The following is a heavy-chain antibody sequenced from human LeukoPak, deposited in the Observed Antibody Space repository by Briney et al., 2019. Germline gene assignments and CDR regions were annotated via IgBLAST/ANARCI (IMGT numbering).Heavy chain of an antibody. J-gene: IGHJ4*02. CDR1: GYTFTSYY. Sequence: ASVQVSCKALGYTFTSYYIHWVRQAPGQGLEWMGVINPSGGSTKYAESFQGRASMTRDTSTSTVYMELSTLTSDDTAVYYCARETYYYDTRGYYPYYFDYWGQGIQVTVSS. D-gene: IGHD3-22*01. CDR2: INPSGGST. V-gene: IGHV1-46*01. CDR3: ARETYYYDTRGYYPYYFDY.